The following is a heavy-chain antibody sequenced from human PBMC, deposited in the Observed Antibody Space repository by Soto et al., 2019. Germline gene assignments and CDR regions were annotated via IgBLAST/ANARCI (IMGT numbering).Heavy chain of an antibody. J-gene: IGHJ4*02. Sequence: PSETLSLTCTVSGGSIGSYFWSWIRQPPGKGLEWIGYIYYRGSTNYNPSLKSRVTISVDTSKNQFSLKLTSLSAADTAVYYCARARTNPAVEFDYWGQGTLVTVSS. CDR2: IYYRGST. CDR1: GGSIGSYF. CDR3: ARARTNPAVEFDY. V-gene: IGHV4-59*01. D-gene: IGHD6-19*01.